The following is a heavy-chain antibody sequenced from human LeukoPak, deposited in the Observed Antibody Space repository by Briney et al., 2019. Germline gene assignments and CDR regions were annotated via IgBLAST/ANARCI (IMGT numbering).Heavy chain of an antibody. CDR2: IYYSGST. CDR1: GGSITSYY. Sequence: PSETLSLTRTVSGGSITSYYWSWIRQSPGKGLEWIGYIYYSGSTNYNPSLKSRVTISVDTSKNQFSLKLSSVTAADTAVYYCARRSYSSGFYYFDYWGQGTLVTVSS. CDR3: ARRSYSSGFYYFDY. V-gene: IGHV4-59*08. J-gene: IGHJ4*02. D-gene: IGHD6-25*01.